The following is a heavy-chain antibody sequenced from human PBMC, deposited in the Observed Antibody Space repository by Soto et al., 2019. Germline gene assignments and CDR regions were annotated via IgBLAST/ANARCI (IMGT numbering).Heavy chain of an antibody. V-gene: IGHV4-31*03. CDR2: IYYSGST. D-gene: IGHD3-22*01. Sequence: QVQLQESGPGLVKPSQTLSLTCTVSGGSISSGGYYWSWIRQHPGKGLEWIGYIYYSGSTYYNPSLKSRVTISVDTSKNQFSLKLSSVTAADTAVYYCARLGHSSGYYPYWYFDLWGRGTLVTVSS. CDR3: ARLGHSSGYYPYWYFDL. CDR1: GGSISSGGYY. J-gene: IGHJ2*01.